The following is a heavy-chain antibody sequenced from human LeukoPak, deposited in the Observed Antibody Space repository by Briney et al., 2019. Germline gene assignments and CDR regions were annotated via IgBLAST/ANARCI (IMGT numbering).Heavy chain of an antibody. J-gene: IGHJ4*02. D-gene: IGHD3-22*01. CDR2: ITPDRGRT. V-gene: IGHV3-23*01. CDR3: AKDRRDSSVE. Sequence: QPGGSLRLSCAASGFTFSNYAMNWVRQAPGKGLEWVSAITPDRGRTYYADSVKGRFTISRDSSKNTLYLQMNSLRAEDTAVYYCAKDRRDSSVEWGQGTLVTVSS. CDR1: GFTFSNYA.